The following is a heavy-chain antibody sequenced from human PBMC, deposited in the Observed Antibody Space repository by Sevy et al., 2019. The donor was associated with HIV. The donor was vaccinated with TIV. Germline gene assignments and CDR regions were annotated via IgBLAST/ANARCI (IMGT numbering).Heavy chain of an antibody. J-gene: IGHJ2*01. D-gene: IGHD2-21*01. CDR3: AGHCVVRVCQFRYFDI. CDR2: LDEDGNEI. V-gene: IGHV3-7*01. CDR1: GFTFSSHF. Sequence: GGSLRLSCVASGFTFSSHFMTWVRQAPGKGLEWVANLDEDGNEINYVDSVKVRFTFSRDTAKNYVYLQMDGLRAKDTAGYYCAGHCVVRVCQFRYFDIWGRGTLVTVSS.